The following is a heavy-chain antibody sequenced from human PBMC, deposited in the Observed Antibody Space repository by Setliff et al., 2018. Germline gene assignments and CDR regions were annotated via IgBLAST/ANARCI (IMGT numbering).Heavy chain of an antibody. J-gene: IGHJ5*02. V-gene: IGHV1-18*04. Sequence: ASVKVSCKASGYTFANSIVSWVRQAPGQGLEWMGWISAYNGKTYIKEKFQGRLSMTTDTSTNTGYMELRSLTPDDTAVYFCERLVRYCTQRACQRTQDADLWGQGTRVTVSS. CDR2: ISAYNGKT. CDR3: ERLVRYCTQRACQRTQDADL. CDR1: GYTFANSI. D-gene: IGHD2-8*01.